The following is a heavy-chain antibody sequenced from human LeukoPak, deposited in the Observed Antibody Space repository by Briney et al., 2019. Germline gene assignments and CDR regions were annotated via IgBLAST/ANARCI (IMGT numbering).Heavy chain of an antibody. J-gene: IGHJ4*02. CDR3: VRRVRYFGQNDY. Sequence: SETLSLTCTVSGASMSDYYWSWLRQPPGKGLEWVGYIYYTGSTNYNPSLKGRVTMSVDTSKNQISLKLSSVTAADSAVYYCVRRVRYFGQNDYWGQGTLVTVSS. CDR1: GASMSDYY. V-gene: IGHV4-59*08. D-gene: IGHD3-9*01. CDR2: IYYTGST.